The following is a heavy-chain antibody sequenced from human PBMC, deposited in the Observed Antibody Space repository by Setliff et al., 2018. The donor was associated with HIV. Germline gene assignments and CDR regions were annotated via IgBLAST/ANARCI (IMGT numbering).Heavy chain of an antibody. CDR3: ARARGPPLPVLDF. D-gene: IGHD3-10*01. J-gene: IGHJ4*02. CDR2: IYYSGST. V-gene: IGHV4-4*02. Sequence: SETLSLTCAVSGGSISSSNWWSWVRQPPGKGLEWIGHIYYSGSTDYNPSLKSRVTISVDTSKNQFSLKLSSVTAADTAIYFCARARGPPLPVLDFWGPGTLVTVSS. CDR1: GGSISSSNW.